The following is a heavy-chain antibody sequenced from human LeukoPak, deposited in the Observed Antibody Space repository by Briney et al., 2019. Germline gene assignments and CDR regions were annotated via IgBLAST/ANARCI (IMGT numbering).Heavy chain of an antibody. Sequence: SETLSLTCDVYGGSFSDHYWNWIRQPPGKGLEWIGEINHSGSTNYKSSLKSRVTMSVDTSKNQFSLRLSSVTAADTAVYYCARSRFLNMSPLDYWGQGTLVTVS. CDR3: ARSRFLNMSPLDY. CDR1: GGSFSDHY. CDR2: INHSGST. J-gene: IGHJ4*02. V-gene: IGHV4-34*01. D-gene: IGHD2/OR15-2a*01.